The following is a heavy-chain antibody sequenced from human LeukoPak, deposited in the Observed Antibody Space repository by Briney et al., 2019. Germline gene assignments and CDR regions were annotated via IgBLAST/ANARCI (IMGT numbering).Heavy chain of an antibody. CDR3: ARDTAMVRGVIHYFDY. J-gene: IGHJ4*02. CDR2: IYYSGST. Sequence: SETLSLTCTVSGGSISSSSYYWGWIRQPPGKGLEWIGSIYYSGSTYYNPSLKSRVTISVDTSKNQFSLKLSSVTAADTAVYYCARDTAMVRGVIHYFDYWGQGTLVTVSS. CDR1: GGSISSSSYY. D-gene: IGHD3-10*01. V-gene: IGHV4-39*07.